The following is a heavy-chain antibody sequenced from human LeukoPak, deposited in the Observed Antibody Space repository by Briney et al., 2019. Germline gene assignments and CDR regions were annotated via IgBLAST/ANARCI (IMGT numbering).Heavy chain of an antibody. Sequence: PSETLSLTCAVSGGSISRNNWWSWVRQPPGKGLEWIGETHHTGSTNYNPSLKSRVTISVDESKNQFSLKLSSMTAADTAVYYCARGNLRGYGFDYWGQGTPVTVSS. CDR3: ARGNLRGYGFDY. J-gene: IGHJ4*02. CDR1: GGSISRNNW. V-gene: IGHV4-4*02. D-gene: IGHD4-17*01. CDR2: THHTGST.